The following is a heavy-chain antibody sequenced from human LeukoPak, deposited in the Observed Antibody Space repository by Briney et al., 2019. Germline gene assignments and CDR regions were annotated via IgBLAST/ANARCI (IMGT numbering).Heavy chain of an antibody. CDR1: GFTFSRYA. D-gene: IGHD3-22*01. CDR3: TTAYYYDSSGDAFDI. J-gene: IGHJ3*02. Sequence: PGGSLRLSCAASGFTFSRYAMSWVRQAPGKGLEWVSAISGSGGSTYYADSVKGRFTMSSDNSKNTLYLQMNSLRAEDTAVYYCTTAYYYDSSGDAFDIWGQGTMVTVSS. CDR2: ISGSGGST. V-gene: IGHV3-23*01.